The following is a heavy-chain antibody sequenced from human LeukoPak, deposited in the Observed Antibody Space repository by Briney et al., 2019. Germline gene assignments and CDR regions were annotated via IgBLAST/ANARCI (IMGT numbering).Heavy chain of an antibody. D-gene: IGHD3-10*01. V-gene: IGHV1-3*01. CDR2: ISAGNGDT. CDR1: GFTSTSYA. Sequence: GASVKVSCKASGFTSTSYAFHWVRQAPGQRLDWMGWISAGNGDTKYSQRFQDRVTITRDTSATTAYMELSSLRSEDTAVYYCARVGSETLDYWGQGTLVTVSS. CDR3: ARVGSETLDY. J-gene: IGHJ4*02.